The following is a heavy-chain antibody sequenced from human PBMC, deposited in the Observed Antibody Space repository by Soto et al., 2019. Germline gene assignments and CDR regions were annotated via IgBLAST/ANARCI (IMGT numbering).Heavy chain of an antibody. CDR3: AREGPAPYYYYGMDV. J-gene: IGHJ6*02. Sequence: QVQLVQSRGEVKKPGASVKVSCKTSGYSFTTYGISWVRQAPGQGLEWMGWISGYNGNTNYAQKLQGRVTMTTDISTSTAYMELRSLRSDDTAVYYCAREGPAPYYYYGMDVWGQGSTVTVSS. V-gene: IGHV1-18*01. CDR2: ISGYNGNT. CDR1: GYSFTTYG.